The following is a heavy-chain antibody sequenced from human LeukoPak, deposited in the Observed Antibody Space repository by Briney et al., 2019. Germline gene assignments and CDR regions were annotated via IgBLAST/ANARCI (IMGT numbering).Heavy chain of an antibody. CDR1: GGSISGYS. J-gene: IGHJ4*02. CDR3: ARMGPYSSGYLWYFDY. CDR2: FFSSGTT. Sequence: SETLSPTCTVSGGSISGYSWSWIRQPAGKGLEWIGRFFSSGTTKYNPSFKSRVTMSADKSKNQFSLRLSSVTAADTAVYYCARMGPYSSGYLWYFDYWGQGTLVTVSS. D-gene: IGHD3-22*01. V-gene: IGHV4-4*07.